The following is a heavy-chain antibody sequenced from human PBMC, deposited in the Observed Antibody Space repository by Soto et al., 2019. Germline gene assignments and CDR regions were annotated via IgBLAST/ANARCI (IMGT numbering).Heavy chain of an antibody. CDR2: ISGSGGST. D-gene: IGHD6-19*01. CDR1: GFTFSSYA. V-gene: IGHV3-23*01. Sequence: EVQLLESGGGLVQPGGSLRLSCAASGFTFSSYAMSWVRQAPGKGLEWVSAISGSGGSTYYADSVKGRFTISRDNSKNTLYLQMNSLRAEDTAVYYCANAHRGSGWYGDYWGQGTLVTVSS. CDR3: ANAHRGSGWYGDY. J-gene: IGHJ4*02.